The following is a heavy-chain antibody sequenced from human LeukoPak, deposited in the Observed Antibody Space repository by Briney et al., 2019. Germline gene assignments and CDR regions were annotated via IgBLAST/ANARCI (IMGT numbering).Heavy chain of an antibody. CDR3: ARDESGRGAHFDY. D-gene: IGHD1-26*01. CDR1: GGTFSSYA. J-gene: IGHJ4*02. CDR2: IIPILGIA. Sequence: ASVKVSCKASGGTFSSYAISWVRQAPGQGLEWMGRIIPILGIANYAQKFQGRVTITADKSTSTAYMELSSLRSEDTAAYYCARDESGRGAHFDYWGQGTLVTVSS. V-gene: IGHV1-69*04.